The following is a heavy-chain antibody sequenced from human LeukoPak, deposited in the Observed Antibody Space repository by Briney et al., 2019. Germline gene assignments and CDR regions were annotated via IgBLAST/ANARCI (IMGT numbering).Heavy chain of an antibody. CDR3: AVGAVAGGPFDY. Sequence: SETLSLTCAVYGGSFSGYYWSWIRQPPGKGLEWIGEINHSGSTNYNPSLKSRVTISVDTSKNQFSLKLSSVTAADTAVYYCAVGAVAGGPFDYWSQGTLVTVSS. CDR1: GGSFSGYY. D-gene: IGHD6-19*01. V-gene: IGHV4-34*01. CDR2: INHSGST. J-gene: IGHJ4*02.